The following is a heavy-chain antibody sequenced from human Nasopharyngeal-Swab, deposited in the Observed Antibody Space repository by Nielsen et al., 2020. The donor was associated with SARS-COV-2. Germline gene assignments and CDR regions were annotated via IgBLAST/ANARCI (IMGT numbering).Heavy chain of an antibody. Sequence: GSLRLSCTVSGGSISSSSSYWGWIRRPPGKGLEWIGSIYYSGSTYYNPSLKSRVTISVDTSKNQFSLKLSSVTAADTAVYYCARFRVGATWFDPWGQGTLVTVSS. J-gene: IGHJ5*02. CDR1: GGSISSSSSY. V-gene: IGHV4-39*07. D-gene: IGHD1-26*01. CDR2: IYYSGST. CDR3: ARFRVGATWFDP.